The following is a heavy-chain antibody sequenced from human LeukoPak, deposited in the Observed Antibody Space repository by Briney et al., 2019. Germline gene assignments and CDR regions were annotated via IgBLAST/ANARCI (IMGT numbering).Heavy chain of an antibody. J-gene: IGHJ4*02. CDR1: GGSISSYY. CDR2: IYYSGST. D-gene: IGHD3-16*02. CDR3: ARHEIHDYVWGSYRYDYFDY. V-gene: IGHV4-59*08. Sequence: SETLSLTCTVSGGSISSYYWSWIRQPPGKGLEWIGYIYYSGSTNYNPSLKSRVTISVDTSKNQFSLKLSSVTAADTAVYYCARHEIHDYVWGSYRYDYFDYWGQGTLVTVSS.